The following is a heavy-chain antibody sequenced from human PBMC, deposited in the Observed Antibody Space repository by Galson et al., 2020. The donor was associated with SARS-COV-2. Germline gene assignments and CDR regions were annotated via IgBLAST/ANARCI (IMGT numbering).Heavy chain of an antibody. Sequence: SETLSLTCTVSGGSISSYYWSWIRQPPGKGLEWIGYIYYSGSSNYNPSLKSRVTISLDTAKNRLSLRLSSVTAADTAVYYCARGGYYDSSGYYHHDAFDIWGQGTMVTVSS. J-gene: IGHJ3*02. CDR2: IYYSGSS. CDR3: ARGGYYDSSGYYHHDAFDI. CDR1: GGSISSYY. D-gene: IGHD3-22*01. V-gene: IGHV4-59*01.